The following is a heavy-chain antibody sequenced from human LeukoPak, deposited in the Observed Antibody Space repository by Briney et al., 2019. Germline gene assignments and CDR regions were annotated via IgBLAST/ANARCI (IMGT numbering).Heavy chain of an antibody. V-gene: IGHV4-59*01. Sequence: PSETLSLTCTVSGGSISSYYWSWIRHPPGKGLEWNGYIYYSGTTNYNPSLKCRVTISVDTSKNQFSLKLSSVTAADTAVYYCARDDSKRDGYNRWGQGTLVTVSS. CDR3: ARDDSKRDGYNR. D-gene: IGHD5-24*01. J-gene: IGHJ4*02. CDR1: GGSISSYY. CDR2: IYYSGTT.